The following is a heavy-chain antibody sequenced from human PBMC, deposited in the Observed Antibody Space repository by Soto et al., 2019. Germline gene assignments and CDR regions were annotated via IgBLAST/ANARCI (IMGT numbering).Heavy chain of an antibody. D-gene: IGHD4-17*01. CDR1: GGSFSGYY. Sequence: SETLSLTCAVYGGSFSGYYWSWIRQPPGKGLEWIGEINHSGSTNYNPSLKSRVTISVDTSKNQFSLKLSSVTAADTAVYYCARQGGGDYGDYYYFDYWGQGTLVTVSS. CDR3: ARQGGGDYGDYYYFDY. J-gene: IGHJ4*02. CDR2: INHSGST. V-gene: IGHV4-34*01.